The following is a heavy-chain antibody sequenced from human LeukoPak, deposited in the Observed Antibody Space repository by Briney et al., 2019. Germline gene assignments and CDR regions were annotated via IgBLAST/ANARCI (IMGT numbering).Heavy chain of an antibody. V-gene: IGHV3-23*01. CDR2: ISGSGGST. J-gene: IGHJ6*02. CDR1: AFTFSNYA. D-gene: IGHD4-17*01. Sequence: GGSLRLSCAASAFTFSNYAMSWVRQAPGKGLEWVSTISGSGGSTYYADSVKGRVTISRDNSKDTLYLQMNSLRAEDTAVYYCAKGRSRVSDYLGNYYYGMDVWGQGTTVTVSS. CDR3: AKGRSRVSDYLGNYYYGMDV.